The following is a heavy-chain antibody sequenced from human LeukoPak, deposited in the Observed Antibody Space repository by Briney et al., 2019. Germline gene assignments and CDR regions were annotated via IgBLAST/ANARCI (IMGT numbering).Heavy chain of an antibody. J-gene: IGHJ4*02. CDR1: GFTFGGYG. D-gene: IGHD1-14*01. Sequence: GGSLRLSCAGSGFTFGGYGMHWVRQTPGKGREGVAVISYDGSRAFYADSVKGQFTISRDNSKNTMSVQMDDLRAEDTAVYYCTRYNNDHFDYWGQGTLVTVSS. V-gene: IGHV3-33*01. CDR3: TRYNNDHFDY. CDR2: ISYDGSRA.